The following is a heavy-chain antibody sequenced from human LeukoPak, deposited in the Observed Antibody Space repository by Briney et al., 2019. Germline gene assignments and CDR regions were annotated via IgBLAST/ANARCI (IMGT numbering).Heavy chain of an antibody. D-gene: IGHD6-13*01. CDR2: ISYDGSNK. Sequence: PGGSLRLSRAASGFTFSSYGMHWVRQAPGKGLEWVAVISYDGSNKYYADSVKGRFTISRDNSKNTLYLQMNSLRAEDTAVYYCAKDNFPQQLVPFDYWGQGTLVTVSS. V-gene: IGHV3-30*18. CDR3: AKDNFPQQLVPFDY. CDR1: GFTFSSYG. J-gene: IGHJ4*02.